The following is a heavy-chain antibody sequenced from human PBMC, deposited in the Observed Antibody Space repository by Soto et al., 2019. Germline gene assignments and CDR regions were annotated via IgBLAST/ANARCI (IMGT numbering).Heavy chain of an antibody. CDR1: GFSFSSYW. CDR3: ARAYGRPGASRGYDLYGMDV. CDR2: SNSDGSST. J-gene: IGHJ6*02. D-gene: IGHD3-22*01. Sequence: GGSLRLSCAASGFSFSSYWMHWVRQAPGKGLVWVSRSNSDGSSTSYADSVKGRFTISRDNAKNTLYLQMNSLRAEDTAVYYCARAYGRPGASRGYDLYGMDVWGQGTTVTVSS. V-gene: IGHV3-74*01.